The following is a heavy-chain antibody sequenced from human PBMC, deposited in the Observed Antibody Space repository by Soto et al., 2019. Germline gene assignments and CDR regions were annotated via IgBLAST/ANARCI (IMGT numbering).Heavy chain of an antibody. V-gene: IGHV1-69*12. D-gene: IGHD4-17*01. J-gene: IGHJ6*02. Sequence: QVQLVQSGAEVKKPGSSVKVSCKASGGTFSSYAISWVRQAPGQGLEWMGGIIPIFGTANYAQKFQGRVTITADESTSTAYMELSSLRSEDTAVYYCAREGTVTTSAGVYYYGMDVWGQGTTVTASS. CDR1: GGTFSSYA. CDR2: IIPIFGTA. CDR3: AREGTVTTSAGVYYYGMDV.